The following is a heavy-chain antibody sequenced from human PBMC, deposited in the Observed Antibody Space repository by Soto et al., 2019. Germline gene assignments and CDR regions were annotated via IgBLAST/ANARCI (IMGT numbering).Heavy chain of an antibody. Sequence: GGSLRLSCVVSGLTFCDAWINWVRQAPGKGLEWVGRIRGKADGEATDYAAPVKGRFTISKHEPQNTAFVQMDGLRTEDTALYYCSTDLNWSGGDYWGQGTLVTVSS. CDR3: STDLNWSGGDY. V-gene: IGHV3-15*07. CDR2: IRGKADGEAT. J-gene: IGHJ4*02. D-gene: IGHD3-10*01. CDR1: GLTFCDAW.